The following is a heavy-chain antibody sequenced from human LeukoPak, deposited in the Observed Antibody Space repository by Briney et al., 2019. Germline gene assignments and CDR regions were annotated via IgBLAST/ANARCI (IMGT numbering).Heavy chain of an antibody. CDR2: IKSDGSTT. D-gene: IGHD5-18*01. Sequence: PGGSLRLSCAASGFTFSSYWMHWVRQAPGKGLVWVSRIKSDGSTTTYADSGKGRFTISRDNAKNTLYLQMNSLRAEDTAVYYCARVVDTHFDYWGQGTLVTVSS. J-gene: IGHJ4*02. CDR3: ARVVDTHFDY. V-gene: IGHV3-74*01. CDR1: GFTFSSYW.